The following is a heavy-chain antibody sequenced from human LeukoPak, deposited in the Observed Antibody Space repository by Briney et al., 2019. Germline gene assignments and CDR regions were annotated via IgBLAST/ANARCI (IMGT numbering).Heavy chain of an antibody. J-gene: IGHJ5*02. CDR1: GYSISSGYY. CDR2: IYHSGST. V-gene: IGHV4-38-2*02. CDR3: ARGQARLGWFDP. D-gene: IGHD6-19*01. Sequence: SETLSLTCTVSGYSISSGYYWGWIRQPPGKGLEWIGSIYHSGSTYHSGSTYYNPSLKSRVTISVDTSKNQFSLKLRSVTAADTAVYYCARGQARLGWFDPWGQGTLVTV.